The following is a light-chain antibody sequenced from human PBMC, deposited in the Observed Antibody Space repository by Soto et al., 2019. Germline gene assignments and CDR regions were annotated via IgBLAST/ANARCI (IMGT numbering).Light chain of an antibody. J-gene: IGKJ4*01. V-gene: IGKV3-11*01. Sequence: EIVLTQSPATLSLSPGDGATLSCRASQSVSSYLAWYQQKPGQAPRLLIYDASNRATGISARFSGSGSGTDFTLTISSLEPEDFAVYFCQQRSYWPLTFGGGTKVDI. CDR3: QQRSYWPLT. CDR1: QSVSSY. CDR2: DAS.